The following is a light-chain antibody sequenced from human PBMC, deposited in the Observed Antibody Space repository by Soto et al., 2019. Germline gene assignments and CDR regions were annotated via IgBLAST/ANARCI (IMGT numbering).Light chain of an antibody. CDR1: SSDVGGYNY. V-gene: IGLV2-14*03. J-gene: IGLJ1*01. CDR2: DVN. CDR3: SSYTSSSTYV. Sequence: QSALIQPASVSGSPGQSITISCTGTSSDVGGYNYVSWYQHHPGKAPKLMIYDVNIRPSGVSYRFSGSKSDNTASLTISGLQTEDEADYFCSSYTSSSTYVFGTGTKVTVL.